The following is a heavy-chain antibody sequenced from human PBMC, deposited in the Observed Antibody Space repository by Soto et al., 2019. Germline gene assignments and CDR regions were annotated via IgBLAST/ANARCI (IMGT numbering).Heavy chain of an antibody. Sequence: SGGSLRLSCAASGFTFSSYSMNWVRQAPGKGLEWVSHISSSGDIIHYADSVKGRFTISRDNAKNSLYLQMNSLRAEDTAVYYCARDPPPNYYDSNGLDYWGQGTLVTVSS. CDR3: ARDPPPNYYDSNGLDY. D-gene: IGHD3-22*01. CDR2: ISSSGDII. CDR1: GFTFSSYS. J-gene: IGHJ4*02. V-gene: IGHV3-48*01.